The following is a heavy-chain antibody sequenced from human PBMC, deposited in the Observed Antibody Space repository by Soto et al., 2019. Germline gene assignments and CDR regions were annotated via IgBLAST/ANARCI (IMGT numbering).Heavy chain of an antibody. D-gene: IGHD6-19*01. CDR1: GGSISSYY. J-gene: IGHJ4*02. CDR2: IYYSGST. CDR3: ASSRSSGWYWNYFDY. V-gene: IGHV4-59*01. Sequence: PSETLSLTCTVSGGSISSYYWSWIRQPPGKGLEWIGYIYYSGSTNYNPSLKSRVTISVDTSKNQFSLKLSSVTAADTAVYYCASSRSSGWYWNYFDYWGQGTLVTVSS.